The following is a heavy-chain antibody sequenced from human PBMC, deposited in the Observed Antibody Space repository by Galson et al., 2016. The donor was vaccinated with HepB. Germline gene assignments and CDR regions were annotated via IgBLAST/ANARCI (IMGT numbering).Heavy chain of an antibody. J-gene: IGHJ4*02. CDR2: VYHSGTT. Sequence: SETLSLTCTVSGGSISSRSYYWGWIRQSPGKGLEWIGRVYHSGTTSYNPSLKSRVTISDDTTKRQLSFKLTSVTAADTAVYFCASWSPIGTTPLPFANWGRGTLVTVSS. CDR3: ASWSPIGTTPLPFAN. V-gene: IGHV4-39*01. D-gene: IGHD1-7*01. CDR1: GGSISSRSYY.